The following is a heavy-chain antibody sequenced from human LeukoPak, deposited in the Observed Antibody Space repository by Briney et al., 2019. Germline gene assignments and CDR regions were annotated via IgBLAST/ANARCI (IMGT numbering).Heavy chain of an antibody. V-gene: IGHV4-59*01. D-gene: IGHD6-19*01. CDR1: GGSLSSSI. Sequence: PSETLSLTCTVSGGSLSSSIWSWIWHTLGKRLEWGGYIYNSEDTDYNPSLKSRVAMSVDTSMNQFSLQLNSATAADTAVYYCARLYIIGSYYFDYWGQGTLVTVSS. CDR2: IYNSEDT. J-gene: IGHJ4*02. CDR3: ARLYIIGSYYFDY.